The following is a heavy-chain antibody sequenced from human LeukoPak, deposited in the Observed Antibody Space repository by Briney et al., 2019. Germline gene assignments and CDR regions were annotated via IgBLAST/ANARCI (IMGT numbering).Heavy chain of an antibody. Sequence: GGSLRLSCAASGFTFSSYGMHWVRQAPGKGLEWVTFIRYDGSNKYYADSVKGRFTNSRDNSKNTVYLQMNSLGEEDTAVYYCAKGGIIAAATFDYWGQGTLVTVSS. D-gene: IGHD6-13*01. CDR3: AKGGIIAAATFDY. CDR1: GFTFSSYG. V-gene: IGHV3-30*02. CDR2: IRYDGSNK. J-gene: IGHJ4*02.